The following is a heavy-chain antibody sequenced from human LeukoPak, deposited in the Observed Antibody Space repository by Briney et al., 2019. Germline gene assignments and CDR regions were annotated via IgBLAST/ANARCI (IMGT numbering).Heavy chain of an antibody. V-gene: IGHV1-8*01. CDR2: MNPNSGNT. D-gene: IGHD3-22*01. CDR1: GYTFTSYD. Sequence: GASVKVSCKASGYTFTSYDINWVRQATGQGLEWMGWMNPNSGNTGYAQKFQGRVTMTRNTSISTAYMELSSLRSEDTAVYYCAKDLGHYYDSSGHEYFQHWGQGTLVTVSS. J-gene: IGHJ1*01. CDR3: AKDLGHYYDSSGHEYFQH.